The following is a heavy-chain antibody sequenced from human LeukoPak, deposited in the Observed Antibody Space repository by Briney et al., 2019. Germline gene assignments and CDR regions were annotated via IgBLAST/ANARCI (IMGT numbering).Heavy chain of an antibody. D-gene: IGHD2-21*01. Sequence: PSETLSLTCAVSSYSISSDYYWGWIRQPPGKGLEWIGTIFHSGSTYYNPSLVSRVSMSVDTSKNQFSLKLYSVTAADTAVHSCARHSQWGLVPWTFDIWGRGTMVTVSS. CDR1: SYSISSDYY. CDR3: ARHSQWGLVPWTFDI. V-gene: IGHV4-38-2*01. J-gene: IGHJ3*02. CDR2: IFHSGST.